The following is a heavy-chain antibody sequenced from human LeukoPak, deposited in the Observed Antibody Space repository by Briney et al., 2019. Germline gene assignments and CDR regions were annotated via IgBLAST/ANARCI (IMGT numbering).Heavy chain of an antibody. CDR3: ARVIRGSGSHPWWFDP. CDR1: GGTFSSYA. V-gene: IGHV1-69*13. CDR2: IIPIFDTA. D-gene: IGHD1-26*01. J-gene: IGHJ5*02. Sequence: ASVKVSCKASGGTFSSYAISWVRQAPGQGLEWMGGIIPIFDTANYAQKFQGRVTITADGYTSTAYMELSSLTSEDTAVYYCARVIRGSGSHPWWFDPWGQGTLVTVSS.